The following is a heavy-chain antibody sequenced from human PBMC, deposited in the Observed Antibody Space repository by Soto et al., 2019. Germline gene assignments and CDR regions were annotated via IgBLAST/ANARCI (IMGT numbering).Heavy chain of an antibody. Sequence: QVQLQESGPGLVKPSETLSLTCTVSGGSVSSGSYYWSWIRQPPGKGLEWIGYIYYSGSTNYNPSLKSRVTISVDTSKNQFSLKLSSVTAADTAVYYCVRDPTVTTYYYYGMDVWGQGTTVTVSS. J-gene: IGHJ6*02. CDR2: IYYSGST. CDR3: VRDPTVTTYYYYGMDV. CDR1: GGSVSSGSYY. V-gene: IGHV4-61*01. D-gene: IGHD4-17*01.